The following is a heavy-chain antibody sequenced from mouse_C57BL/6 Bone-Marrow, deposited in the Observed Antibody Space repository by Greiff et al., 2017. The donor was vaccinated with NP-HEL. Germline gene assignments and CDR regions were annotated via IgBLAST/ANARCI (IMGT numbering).Heavy chain of an antibody. CDR1: GYAFTNYL. D-gene: IGHD1-1*01. Sequence: QVQLQQSGAELVRPGTSVKVSCKASGYAFTNYLIEWVKQRPGQGLEGIGVINPGSGGTNYNEKFKGKATLTADKSSSTAYMQLSSLTSEDSAVYFCARDGSGGWFAYWGQGTLVTVSA. CDR2: INPGSGGT. J-gene: IGHJ3*01. V-gene: IGHV1-54*01. CDR3: ARDGSGGWFAY.